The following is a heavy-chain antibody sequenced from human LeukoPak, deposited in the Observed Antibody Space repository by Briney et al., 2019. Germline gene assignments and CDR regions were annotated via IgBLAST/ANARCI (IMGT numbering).Heavy chain of an antibody. D-gene: IGHD6-25*01. J-gene: IGHJ5*02. V-gene: IGHV4-39*01. CDR3: ARIAAPGLA. Sequence: PSETLSLTCSVSGASIDRSTYYWGWIRQPPGKGLEWIGSVYYSGSTYYNSALKSRVSISVDTSRNQFSLKLYSVTAADTSVYFCARIAAPGLAWGQGTLVTVSS. CDR2: VYYSGST. CDR1: GASIDRSTYY.